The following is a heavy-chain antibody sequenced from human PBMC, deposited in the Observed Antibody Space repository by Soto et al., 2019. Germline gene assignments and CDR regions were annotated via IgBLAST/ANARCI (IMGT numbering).Heavy chain of an antibody. D-gene: IGHD4-17*01. J-gene: IGHJ3*02. CDR2: IAPHRDGT. CDR3: ARGPYGDNAFDI. V-gene: IGHV1-2*02. CDR1: GCSFPDYY. Sequence: VSWQCCGCSFPDYYMHWIRQAPGQGLEWMGWIAPHRDGTEFAQNFQGRITLTGDTSTSTAYMELKGLTSADTAVYFCARGPYGDNAFDIWGQGTVVILSS.